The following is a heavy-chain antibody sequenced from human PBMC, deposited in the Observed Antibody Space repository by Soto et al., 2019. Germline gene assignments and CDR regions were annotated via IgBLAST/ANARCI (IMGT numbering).Heavy chain of an antibody. V-gene: IGHV4-39*01. CDR2: MSYSRST. CDR3: ASHLRRTNWGAGYFDF. Sequence: QLQLQESGPGLVKPSETLSLTCFVSGGSISSNNYYWGWIRQPPGKGLEWIGSMSYSRSTYYNPSLKSRVTISVDTSKNQFSLKLTSVTAADTAVYYCASHLRRTNWGAGYFDFCGQGPLVTVSS. J-gene: IGHJ4*02. D-gene: IGHD7-27*01. CDR1: GGSISSNNYY.